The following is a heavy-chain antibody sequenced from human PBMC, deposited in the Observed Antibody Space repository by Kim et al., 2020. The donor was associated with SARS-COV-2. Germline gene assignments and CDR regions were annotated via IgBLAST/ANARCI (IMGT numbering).Heavy chain of an antibody. V-gene: IGHV4-34*01. D-gene: IGHD6-19*01. J-gene: IGHJ6*02. Sequence: SETLSLTCAVYGGSFSGYYWSWIRQPPGKGLEWIGEINHSGSTNYNPSLKSRVTISVDTSKNQFSLKLSSVTAADTAVYYCARDTASSGWYYYYYYGMDVWGQGTTVTVSS. CDR3: ARDTASSGWYYYYYYGMDV. CDR2: INHSGST. CDR1: GGSFSGYY.